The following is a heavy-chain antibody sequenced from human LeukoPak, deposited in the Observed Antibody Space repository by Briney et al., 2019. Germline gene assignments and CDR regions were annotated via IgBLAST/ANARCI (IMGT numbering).Heavy chain of an antibody. CDR3: ARDPGYFVDSTVITPYYYMDV. Sequence: GASVKVSCKASGYTFTRYYIHWVRQAPGQGLEWMGWINPQSGGTGFAQKYQARVTMTRDTSIKTAYMELSSLRSGDTAVYFCARDPGYFVDSTVITPYYYMDVWGKGTAVTVS. V-gene: IGHV1-2*02. D-gene: IGHD2-15*01. CDR2: INPQSGGT. J-gene: IGHJ6*03. CDR1: GYTFTRYY.